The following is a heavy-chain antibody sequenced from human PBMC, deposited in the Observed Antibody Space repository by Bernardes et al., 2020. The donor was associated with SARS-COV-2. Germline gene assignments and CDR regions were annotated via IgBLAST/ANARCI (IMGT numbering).Heavy chain of an antibody. CDR2: IYYSGST. V-gene: IGHV4-59*01. D-gene: IGHD2-15*01. CDR1: GVSFSSYY. CDR3: ASGTVVPGPSYGMDV. J-gene: IGHJ6*02. Sequence: SETLSLTCTASGVSFSSYYLTWIRQPPGKGLEWIGYIYYSGSTNYNLSLKSRVTISVDTTKNQSSLMLSSVTAADTAVYYCASGTVVPGPSYGMDVGGQGTTVTVSS.